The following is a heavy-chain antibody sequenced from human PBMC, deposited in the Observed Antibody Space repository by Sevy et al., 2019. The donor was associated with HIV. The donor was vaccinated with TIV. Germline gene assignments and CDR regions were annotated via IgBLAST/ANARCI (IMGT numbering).Heavy chain of an antibody. CDR3: ARRDYYGYSDS. J-gene: IGHJ4*02. V-gene: IGHV4-39*01. D-gene: IGHD3-3*01. Sequence: SHTLSLTCTVSGGSISSSNYYWGWIRQPPGKGLEWIGTIYYSGSAYYNSSLKSRVTIFIDTSNNQFSLRLSSVTAADTAVYYCARRDYYGYSDSWGQGTLVTVSS. CDR2: IYYSGSA. CDR1: GGSISSSNYY.